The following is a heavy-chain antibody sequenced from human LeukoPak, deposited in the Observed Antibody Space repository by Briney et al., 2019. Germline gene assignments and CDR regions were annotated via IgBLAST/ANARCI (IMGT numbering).Heavy chain of an antibody. CDR2: IIPIFGTS. Sequence: ASVKVSCKASGGTFSSYAISWVRQAPGQGLEWMGGIIPIFGTSNYAQKFQGRVTITADKSTSTAYMELSSLRSEDTAVYYCARDYGAQRVFDYWGQGTLVTVSS. D-gene: IGHD4-17*01. CDR3: ARDYGAQRVFDY. J-gene: IGHJ4*02. V-gene: IGHV1-69*06. CDR1: GGTFSSYA.